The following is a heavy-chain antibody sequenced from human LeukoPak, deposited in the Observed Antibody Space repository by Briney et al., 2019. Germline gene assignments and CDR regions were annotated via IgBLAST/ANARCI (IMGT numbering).Heavy chain of an antibody. D-gene: IGHD6-13*01. CDR2: IYYSGST. J-gene: IGHJ4*02. CDR1: GGSISSYY. CDR3: ARGIAAAGPPLDY. Sequence: SETLSPTCTVSGGSISSYYWSWIRQPPGKGLEWIGYIYYSGSTNYNPSLKSRVTISVDTSKNQFSLKLSSVTAADTAVYYCARGIAAAGPPLDYWGQGTLVTVSS. V-gene: IGHV4-59*01.